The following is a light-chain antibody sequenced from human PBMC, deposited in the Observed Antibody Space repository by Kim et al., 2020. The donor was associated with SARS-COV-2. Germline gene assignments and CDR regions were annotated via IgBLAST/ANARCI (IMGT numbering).Light chain of an antibody. CDR3: TAWDDSLRGRV. J-gene: IGLJ3*02. CDR1: NSNY. CDR2: RNN. Sequence: QSVLTQPPSASGTPGQRVTISCSGINSNYVYWYQRLPGTAPKLLIYRNNHRPSGVPDRFSGSKSGTSASLAISGLRSDDEADYFCTAWDDSLRGRV. V-gene: IGLV1-47*01.